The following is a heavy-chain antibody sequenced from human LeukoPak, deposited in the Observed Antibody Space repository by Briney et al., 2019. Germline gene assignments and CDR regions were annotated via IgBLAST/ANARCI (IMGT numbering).Heavy chain of an antibody. CDR3: ARVSPYSNYVYYMDV. Sequence: PSETLSLTCTVSGGSISSYYWSWIRQPPGKGLEWIGYIYYSGSTNYNPSLKSRVTISVDTSKNQFSLKLSSVTAADTAVYYCARVSPYSNYVYYMDVWGKGTTVTVSS. CDR2: IYYSGST. D-gene: IGHD4-11*01. V-gene: IGHV4-59*01. J-gene: IGHJ6*03. CDR1: GGSISSYY.